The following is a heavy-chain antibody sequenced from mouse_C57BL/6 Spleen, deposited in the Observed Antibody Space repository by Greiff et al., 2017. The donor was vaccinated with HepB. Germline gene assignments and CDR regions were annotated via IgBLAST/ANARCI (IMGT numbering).Heavy chain of an antibody. CDR3: ARQYEYDGYWYFDV. J-gene: IGHJ1*03. V-gene: IGHV5-6*01. D-gene: IGHD2-4*01. Sequence: EVQVVESGGDLVKPGGSLKLSCAASGFTFSSYGMSWVRQTPDKRLEWVATISSGGSYTYYPDSVKGRFTISRDNAKNTLYLQMSSLKSEDTAMYYCARQYEYDGYWYFDVWGTGTTVTVSS. CDR2: ISSGGSYT. CDR1: GFTFSSYG.